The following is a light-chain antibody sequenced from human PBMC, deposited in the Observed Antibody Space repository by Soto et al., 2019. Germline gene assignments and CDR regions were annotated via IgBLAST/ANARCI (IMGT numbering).Light chain of an antibody. CDR3: QQYKNWPYT. CDR2: GAS. CDR1: QSVSSN. Sequence: DIMMTQSPATLSMFPGEGATLSCRASQSVSSNLAWYQKKPGQAPRLLLYGASTRATGIPARFSGSGSGTEFTLTISSLQSEDFAVYYCQQYKNWPYTFGQGTNLEIK. J-gene: IGKJ2*01. V-gene: IGKV3-15*01.